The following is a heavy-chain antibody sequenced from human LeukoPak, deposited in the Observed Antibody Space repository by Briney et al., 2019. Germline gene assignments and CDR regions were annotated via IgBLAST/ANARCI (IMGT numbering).Heavy chain of an antibody. D-gene: IGHD3-10*01. V-gene: IGHV3-33*01. Sequence: GGSLRLSCAASGFIFSNSGMHWARQAPGKGLEWVTVIYTDGSTKYYADSVKGRFTISRDNSQNTLYLQMNSLRAEDTAVYYCARNSGGRRYYFTEWGQGTLVTVSS. CDR3: ARNSGGRRYYFTE. J-gene: IGHJ4*02. CDR2: IYTDGSTK. CDR1: GFIFSNSG.